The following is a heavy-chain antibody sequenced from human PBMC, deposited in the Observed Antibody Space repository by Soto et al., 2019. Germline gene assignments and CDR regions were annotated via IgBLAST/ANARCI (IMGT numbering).Heavy chain of an antibody. CDR1: GGSFSGYY. J-gene: IGHJ5*02. Sequence: SETLSLTCAVYGGSFSGYYWSWIRQPPGKGLEWIGEINHSGSTNYNPSLKSRVTISVGTSKNQFSLKLSSVTAADTAVYYCASLTYSSSSFWFDPWGQGTLVTASS. CDR3: ASLTYSSSSFWFDP. V-gene: IGHV4-34*01. D-gene: IGHD6-6*01. CDR2: INHSGST.